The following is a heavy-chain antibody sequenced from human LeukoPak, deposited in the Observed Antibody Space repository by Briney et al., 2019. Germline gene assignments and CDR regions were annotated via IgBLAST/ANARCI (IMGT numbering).Heavy chain of an antibody. J-gene: IGHJ6*03. CDR3: AREGGSCYSLFKGCYYMDV. V-gene: IGHV3-30*04. CDR2: ISYDGSNK. Sequence: QPGRSLRLSCAASGFTFSSYAMHWVRQAPGKGLEWVALISYDGSNKNYADSVKGRFTISRDNAKNSLYLQMNSLRAEDTAVYYCAREGGSCYSLFKGCYYMDVWGKGTTVTVSS. D-gene: IGHD2-15*01. CDR1: GFTFSSYA.